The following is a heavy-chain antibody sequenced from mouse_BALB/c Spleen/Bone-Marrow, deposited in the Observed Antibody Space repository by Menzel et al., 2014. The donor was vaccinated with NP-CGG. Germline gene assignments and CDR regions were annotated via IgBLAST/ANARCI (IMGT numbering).Heavy chain of an antibody. CDR3: ARGDDYVSLFAY. V-gene: IGHV5-6-3*01. CDR1: GFTFSNYG. CDR2: INTNGGEI. Sequence: EVQGVESGGGLVQPGGSLKLSCAASGFTFSNYGMSWVRQTPDKRLEFVATINTNGGEIYYPDSVKGRFTISRDNAKNTLYLQMRSLKSEDTAMYYCARGDDYVSLFAYWGQGTLVTVSA. D-gene: IGHD2-4*01. J-gene: IGHJ3*01.